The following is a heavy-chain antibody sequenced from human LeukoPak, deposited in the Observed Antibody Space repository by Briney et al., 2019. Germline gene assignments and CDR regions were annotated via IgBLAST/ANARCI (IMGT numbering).Heavy chain of an antibody. J-gene: IGHJ4*02. D-gene: IGHD2-15*01. V-gene: IGHV3-74*01. CDR3: ACYGIAPPH. CDR1: GFTFSSYW. CDR2: INNDGSST. Sequence: GGSLRLSCAASGFTFSSYWMHWVRQAPGKGLVWVSHINNDGSSTNYAASVKGRFTISRDNAKNTLYLQMNSLRTEGTAVYYCACYGIAPPHWGQGALVTVSS.